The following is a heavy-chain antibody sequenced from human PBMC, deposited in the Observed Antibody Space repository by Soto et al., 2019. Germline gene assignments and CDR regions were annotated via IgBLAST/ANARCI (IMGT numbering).Heavy chain of an antibody. J-gene: IGHJ6*02. CDR2: ILYDGNKR. D-gene: IGHD1-26*01. V-gene: IGHV3-30*18. Sequence: QVQLVESGGGVVQPGRSLIISCAASGFTFSNYGMHWVRQAPGKGLEWVAVILYDGNKRYYADSVKGRFTISRDNSKNTLSLQMTSLRAEDTAVYYCAKALGQLHNYYYYGVDVWGQGTTVTGSS. CDR1: GFTFSNYG. CDR3: AKALGQLHNYYYYGVDV.